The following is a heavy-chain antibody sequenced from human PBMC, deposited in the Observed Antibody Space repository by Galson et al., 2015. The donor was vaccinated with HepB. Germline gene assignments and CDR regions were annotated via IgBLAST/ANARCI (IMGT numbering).Heavy chain of an antibody. V-gene: IGHV3-72*01. CDR3: TSPKARERYGMDV. J-gene: IGHJ6*02. D-gene: IGHD3-10*01. CDR1: GFTLSDQY. Sequence: SLRLSCAASGFTLSDQYMDWVRQAPGKGLEWVGRSRDKAKSYTTDYAASVKGRFTISRDDSEDSVYLQMNSLKTEDTAVYYCTSPKARERYGMDVWGRGTTVTVSS. CDR2: SRDKAKSYTT.